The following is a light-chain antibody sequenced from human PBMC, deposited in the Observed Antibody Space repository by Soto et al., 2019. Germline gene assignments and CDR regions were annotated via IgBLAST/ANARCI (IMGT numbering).Light chain of an antibody. J-gene: IGKJ1*01. Sequence: IVLSQSPGTLSLSPGERATLSCRASQSVSSSYLAWYQQKPGQAPRLLIYGASSRATGISDRFTGSGSGTDFTLTITTLEPEDFAVYYCQQYDSSPRTFGQGTKVDIK. CDR2: GAS. CDR3: QQYDSSPRT. CDR1: QSVSSSY. V-gene: IGKV3-20*01.